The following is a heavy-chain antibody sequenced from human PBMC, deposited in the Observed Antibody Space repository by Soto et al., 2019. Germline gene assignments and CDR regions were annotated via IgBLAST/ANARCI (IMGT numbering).Heavy chain of an antibody. V-gene: IGHV4-39*01. CDR2: IYYSGST. CDR3: ARLKLPAAFDY. CDR1: CGSISSSSYY. D-gene: IGHD2-2*01. Sequence: SETLSLTCTVSCGSISSSSYYWGWIRQPPGKGLEWIGSIYYSGSTYYNPSLKSRVTISVDTSKNQFSLKLSSVTAADTAVYYCARLKLPAAFDYWGQGTLVTVSS. J-gene: IGHJ4*02.